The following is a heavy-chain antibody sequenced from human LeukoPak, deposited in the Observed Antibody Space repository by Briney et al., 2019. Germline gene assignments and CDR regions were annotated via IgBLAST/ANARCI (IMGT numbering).Heavy chain of an antibody. CDR2: ISSKAFGATP. J-gene: IGHJ4*02. Sequence: GRSLRLSCTSVGFSFGDYAVSWFRQAPGKGLEWVGYISSKAFGATPQYAPSVRGRFTISRGDSKSIAHLQMNSLKTEDTAVYYCTRNTVTVHFDYWGQGTPVTVSS. CDR1: GFSFGDYA. CDR3: TRNTVTVHFDY. D-gene: IGHD4-17*01. V-gene: IGHV3-49*03.